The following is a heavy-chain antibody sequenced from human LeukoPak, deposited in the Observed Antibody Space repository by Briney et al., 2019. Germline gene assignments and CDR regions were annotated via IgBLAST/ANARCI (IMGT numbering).Heavy chain of an antibody. D-gene: IGHD3-16*01. CDR3: AREVGRGEGAFDI. CDR2: IYYSGST. Sequence: PSETLSLTCTVSGGSISSYYWSWIRQPPGKGLEWIGYIYYSGSTNYNPSLKSRVTISVDTSKNQFSLKLSSVTAADTAVYYCAREVGRGEGAFDIWGQGTMVTVSP. J-gene: IGHJ3*02. CDR1: GGSISSYY. V-gene: IGHV4-59*01.